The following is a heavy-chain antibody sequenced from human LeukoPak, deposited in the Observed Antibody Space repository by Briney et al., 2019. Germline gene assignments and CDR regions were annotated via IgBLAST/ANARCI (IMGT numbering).Heavy chain of an antibody. J-gene: IGHJ4*02. Sequence: GGSLRLSWAASGFTFSSYAMSWVRQAPGKGLEWVSAISGSGGSTYYADSVKGRFTISRGNSKNTLYLQMNSLRAEDTAVYYCATQGEYYDSSGYQFPFDYWGQGTLVTVSS. V-gene: IGHV3-23*01. D-gene: IGHD3-22*01. CDR1: GFTFSSYA. CDR2: ISGSGGST. CDR3: ATQGEYYDSSGYQFPFDY.